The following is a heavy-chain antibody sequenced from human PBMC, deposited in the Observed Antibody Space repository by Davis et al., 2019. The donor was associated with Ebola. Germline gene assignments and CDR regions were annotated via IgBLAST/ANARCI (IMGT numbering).Heavy chain of an antibody. V-gene: IGHV3-21*04. J-gene: IGHJ4*02. Sequence: GESLKISCAASGFSFSSCSMNWVRQAPGKGLEWVSSISSSSSYIYYADSVKGRFTISRDNAKNSLYLQMNSLRAEDTAVYYCARAPPADGDFDYWGQGTLVTVSS. CDR1: GFSFSSCS. CDR3: ARAPPADGDFDY. CDR2: ISSSSSYI. D-gene: IGHD4-17*01.